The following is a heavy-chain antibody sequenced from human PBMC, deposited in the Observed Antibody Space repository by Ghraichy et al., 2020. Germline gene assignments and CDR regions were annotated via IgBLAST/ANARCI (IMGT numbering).Heavy chain of an antibody. D-gene: IGHD5-18*01. CDR1: GFTLSSYS. CDR2: ISSSSSYI. V-gene: IGHV3-21*01. CDR3: ARSKPMVTSGWFDP. J-gene: IGHJ5*02. Sequence: GGSQRLSCAASGFTLSSYSMNWVRQAPGKGLEWVSSISSSSSYIYYADSVKGQFTISRDNAKNSLYLQMNSLRAEDTAVYYCARSKPMVTSGWFDPWGQGTLVTVSS.